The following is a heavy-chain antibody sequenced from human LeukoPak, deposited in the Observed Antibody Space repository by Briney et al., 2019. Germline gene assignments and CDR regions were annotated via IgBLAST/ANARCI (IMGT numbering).Heavy chain of an antibody. CDR1: GGSFSGYY. D-gene: IGHD2-15*01. Sequence: PSETLSLTAAVYGGSFSGYYWSWIRQPPGKGPEGIGYIFYSDSTHSNPSLKRRVTLSLDTSKNQFSLKLSSVTAADTDIYYGARVGGGHLGSDYWGEGRLPTVPS. CDR3: ARVGGGHLGSDY. CDR2: IFYSDST. J-gene: IGHJ4*02. V-gene: IGHV4-34*09.